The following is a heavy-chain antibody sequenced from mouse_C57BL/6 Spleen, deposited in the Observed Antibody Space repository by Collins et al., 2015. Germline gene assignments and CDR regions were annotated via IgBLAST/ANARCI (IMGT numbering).Heavy chain of an antibody. CDR2: IDTSDSYT. J-gene: IGHJ2*01. Sequence: QVQLQQPGAELVMPGASLKMSCKASGYTFTDYWMHWVKQRPGQGLEWIGAIDTSDSYTSYNQKFKGKATLTVDESSSTAYMQLSSLTSEDSAVYYCARYYYGTGYFDYWGQGTTLTVSS. V-gene: IGHV1-69*01. CDR1: GYTFTDYW. D-gene: IGHD1-1*01. CDR3: ARYYYGTGYFDY.